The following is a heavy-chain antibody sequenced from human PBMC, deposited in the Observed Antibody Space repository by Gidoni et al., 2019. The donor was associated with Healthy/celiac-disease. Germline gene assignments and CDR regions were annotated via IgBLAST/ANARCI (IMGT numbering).Heavy chain of an antibody. Sequence: VQLVEPGGGLVQPGGYLRLSCAASGLTFSSYEMNWVRQAPGKGLEWVSYISSSGSNIYYADSVKGRFTITRDNAKNSLYLQMNSLRAEDTAVYYCAREYGSGWYKTRGGFDYWGQGTLVTVSS. V-gene: IGHV3-48*03. CDR1: GLTFSSYE. CDR3: AREYGSGWYKTRGGFDY. J-gene: IGHJ4*02. CDR2: ISSSGSNI. D-gene: IGHD6-19*01.